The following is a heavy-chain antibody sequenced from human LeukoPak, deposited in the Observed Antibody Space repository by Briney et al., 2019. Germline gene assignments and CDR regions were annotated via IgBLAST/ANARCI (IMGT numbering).Heavy chain of an antibody. D-gene: IGHD3-16*01. Sequence: GRSLRLSCAVSGFPVSSNHMSWVRQAPGKGLEWVSIISSGCNTYYPDSVKGRFTISRDNSKNTLYLQMNSLRAEDTAVYYCASWGPLIAHGYWGQGTLVTVSS. CDR2: ISSGCNT. J-gene: IGHJ4*02. CDR1: GFPVSSNH. CDR3: ASWGPLIAHGY. V-gene: IGHV3-53*01.